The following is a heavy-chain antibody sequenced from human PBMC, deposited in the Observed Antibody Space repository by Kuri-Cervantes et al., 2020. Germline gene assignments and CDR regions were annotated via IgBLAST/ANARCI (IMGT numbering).Heavy chain of an antibody. Sequence: SETLSLTCTVSGGSISSSSYYWGWIRQPPGKGLEWIGSIYYSGSTYYNPSLKSRVTLSVDTSKNQFSLNLSSVTAADTAVYYCARISIVGAIADYWGQGTLVTVSS. D-gene: IGHD1-26*01. V-gene: IGHV4-39*01. J-gene: IGHJ4*02. CDR3: ARISIVGAIADY. CDR2: IYYSGST. CDR1: GGSISSSSYY.